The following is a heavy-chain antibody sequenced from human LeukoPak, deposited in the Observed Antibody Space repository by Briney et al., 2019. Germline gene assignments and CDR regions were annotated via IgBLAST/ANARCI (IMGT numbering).Heavy chain of an antibody. D-gene: IGHD4-23*01. Sequence: SETLSLTCTVSGGSISSGDYYWCWIRQPPGKGLEWIGYIYYSGSTYYNPSLKRRVTVSVDTSKNQFSLELSSVTGAGSAVYAWARGLLNEGNHLDYWGQGTLVTVSS. J-gene: IGHJ4*02. CDR1: GGSISSGDYY. CDR2: IYYSGST. V-gene: IGHV4-30-4*02. CDR3: ARGLLNEGNHLDY.